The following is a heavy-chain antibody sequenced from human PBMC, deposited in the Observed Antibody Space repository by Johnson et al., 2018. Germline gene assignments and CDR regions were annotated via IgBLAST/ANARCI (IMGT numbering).Heavy chain of an antibody. J-gene: IGHJ4*02. CDR2: ISTTGST. Sequence: VQLQESGPGMVKPSETLSLTCRVSGGAISGYYWTWIRQPPGKGLELIGYISTTGSTIYNPSLKRRVTMSLDTPTNQFSLELSSVTTADTAVYYCARDYTHDYCGPGTLVTVSS. V-gene: IGHV4-59*01. CDR1: GGAISGYY. CDR3: ARDYTHDY.